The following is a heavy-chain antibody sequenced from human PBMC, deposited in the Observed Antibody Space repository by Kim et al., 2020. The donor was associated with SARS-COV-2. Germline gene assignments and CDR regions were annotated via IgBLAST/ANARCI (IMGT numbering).Heavy chain of an antibody. V-gene: IGHV4-39*01. D-gene: IGHD6-19*01. CDR3: ARQRMAVAGLTFDY. Sequence: TPSLKRRVTISVDTSKNQFSLKLSSVTAADTAVYYWARQRMAVAGLTFDYWGQGTLVTVSS. J-gene: IGHJ4*02.